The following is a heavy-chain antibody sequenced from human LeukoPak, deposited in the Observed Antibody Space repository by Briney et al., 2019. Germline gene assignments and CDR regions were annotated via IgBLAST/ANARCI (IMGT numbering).Heavy chain of an antibody. D-gene: IGHD6-13*01. Sequence: VKVSCKASGGTFSSYAISWVRQAPGQGLEWMGRIIPILGIANYAQKFQGRVTITADKSTSIAYMELSSLRSEDTAVYYCARSKRYSSSGSNWFDPWGQGTLVTVSS. CDR3: ARSKRYSSSGSNWFDP. CDR1: GGTFSSYA. CDR2: IIPILGIA. V-gene: IGHV1-69*04. J-gene: IGHJ5*02.